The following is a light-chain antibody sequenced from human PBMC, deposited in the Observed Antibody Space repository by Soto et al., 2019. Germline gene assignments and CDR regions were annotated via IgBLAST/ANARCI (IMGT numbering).Light chain of an antibody. V-gene: IGKV3-11*01. CDR3: QQRGSWPPSIT. J-gene: IGKJ5*01. CDR2: DAS. CDR1: QSVSHA. Sequence: EVVLTQSPATLYLSPGDRATLSCRASQSVSHALAWYQQKPGQAPRLLIHDASSRATGIPARFSGSGSETDFTLTISSLEPEEFAVYYCQQRGSWPPSITFGQGTRLEI.